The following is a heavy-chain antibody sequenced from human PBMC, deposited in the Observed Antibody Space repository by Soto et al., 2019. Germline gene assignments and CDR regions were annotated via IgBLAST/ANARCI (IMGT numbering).Heavy chain of an antibody. J-gene: IGHJ5*02. V-gene: IGHV3-33*01. CDR1: GFSFRNYG. D-gene: IGHD1-26*01. CDR2: TSSDGNTK. Sequence: QVLLVESGGGVVQPGTSLRISCAASGFSFRNYGMHWVRQAPGKGLEWVAVTSSDGNTKNYAASVKGRFTISSDTSKNTLYLQMSSLRAEDTALYYCARWGGSYYESWFDPWGQGTLVIVSS. CDR3: ARWGGSYYESWFDP.